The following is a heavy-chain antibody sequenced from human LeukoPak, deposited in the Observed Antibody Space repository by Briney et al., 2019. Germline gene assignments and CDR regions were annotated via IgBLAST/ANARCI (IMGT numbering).Heavy chain of an antibody. V-gene: IGHV3-30*14. CDR1: GFTFSSYA. Sequence: GGSLRLSCAASGFTFSSYAMHWVRQAPGKGLEWVAVISYDGSNKYYADSVKGRFTISRDNSKSALYLQMNSLRADDTAVYYCARVKWELPPYFDYWGQGTLVAVSS. J-gene: IGHJ4*02. CDR2: ISYDGSNK. CDR3: ARVKWELPPYFDY. D-gene: IGHD1-26*01.